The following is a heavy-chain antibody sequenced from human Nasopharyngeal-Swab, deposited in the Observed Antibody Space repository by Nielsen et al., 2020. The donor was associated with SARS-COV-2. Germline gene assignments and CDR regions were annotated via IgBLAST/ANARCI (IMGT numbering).Heavy chain of an antibody. CDR3: ARGSYGQSGYYYYMDV. V-gene: IGHV3-33*08. CDR1: GFTFSSSA. CDR2: IWYDGSNK. Sequence: GESLKISCAASGFTFSSSAMSWVRQAPGKGLEWVAVIWYDGSNKYYADSVKGRFTISRDNSKNTLYLQMNSLRAEDTAVYYCARGSYGQSGYYYYMDVWGKGTTVTVSS. J-gene: IGHJ6*03. D-gene: IGHD2-8*01.